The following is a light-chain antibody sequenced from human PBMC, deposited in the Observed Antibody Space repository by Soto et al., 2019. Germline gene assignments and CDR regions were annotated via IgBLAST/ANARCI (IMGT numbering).Light chain of an antibody. Sequence: EIVMTQSPATLSVSPGDRATLSCRASQSVSSNLAWYQQKPGQGPRLLIYGASTRATGIPARFSGSGSGEEFPLTISSLQSEDFAVYYCQQYNKWFTFGQGTKLEIK. CDR1: QSVSSN. CDR3: QQYNKWFT. V-gene: IGKV3-15*01. J-gene: IGKJ2*01. CDR2: GAS.